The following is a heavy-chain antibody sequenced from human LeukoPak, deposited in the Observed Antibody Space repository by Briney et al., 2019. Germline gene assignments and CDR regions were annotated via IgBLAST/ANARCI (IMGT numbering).Heavy chain of an antibody. D-gene: IGHD5-24*01. V-gene: IGHV1-18*01. Sequence: ASVKVSCKASGYTFTSYGISWVRQAPGQGLEWMGWISAYNGNTNYAQKLQGRVTMTTDTSTSTAYTELRSLRSDDTAVYYCAREMATTPGGEYWGQGTLVTVSS. J-gene: IGHJ4*02. CDR2: ISAYNGNT. CDR1: GYTFTSYG. CDR3: AREMATTPGGEY.